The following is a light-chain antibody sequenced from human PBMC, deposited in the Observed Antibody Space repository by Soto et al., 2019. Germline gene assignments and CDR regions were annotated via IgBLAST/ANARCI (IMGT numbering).Light chain of an antibody. CDR1: ESISSNY. J-gene: IGKJ2*01. CDR3: QQYGSPLT. Sequence: EIVLTQSRGTLSLSPGERATLSCRASESISSNYLAWYQQKPGQAPRLVIYGASSRATGIPDRFSGSGSGTDFTLTINRMEPEDSAVYYCQQYGSPLTFGQGTKLEIK. CDR2: GAS. V-gene: IGKV3-20*01.